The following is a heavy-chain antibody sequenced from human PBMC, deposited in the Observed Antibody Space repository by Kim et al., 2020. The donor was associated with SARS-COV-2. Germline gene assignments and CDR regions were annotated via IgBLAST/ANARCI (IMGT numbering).Heavy chain of an antibody. J-gene: IGHJ4*02. CDR2: ISGSGGT. D-gene: IGHD6-25*01. V-gene: IGHV3-23*01. Sequence: GGSLRLSCAASGFIFRNYALSWVRQAPGKGLEWVSAISGSGGTYYGDSVKGRFTISRDNSKNTLYLQMNSLRVEDTSLYYCARTDAAAPLWGQGTLVTVS. CDR1: GFIFRNYA. CDR3: ARTDAAAPL.